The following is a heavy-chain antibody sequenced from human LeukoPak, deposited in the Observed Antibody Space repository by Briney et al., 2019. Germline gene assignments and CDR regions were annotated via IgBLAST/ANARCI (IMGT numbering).Heavy chain of an antibody. CDR3: AREVESQGRSLDI. CDR2: IYPSGST. CDR1: GGSISSYY. Sequence: SETLSLTCTVSGGSISSYYWSWIRQPAGKGLEWIGRIYPSGSTNYNPSLKSRVTMPVDTSKNQFSLRLSSVTAADTAVYYCAREVESQGRSLDIWGQGTMVTVSS. J-gene: IGHJ3*02. V-gene: IGHV4-4*07. D-gene: IGHD3-3*01.